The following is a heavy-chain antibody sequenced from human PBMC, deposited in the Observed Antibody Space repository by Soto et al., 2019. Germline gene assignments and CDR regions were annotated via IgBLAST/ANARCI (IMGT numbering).Heavy chain of an antibody. J-gene: IGHJ3*01. CDR1: GFTFSYYW. Sequence: EVQLVESGGGLVRPGGSLRLSCAAPGFTFSYYWMHWLRQAPGKGLVWVSRIHSDGSSTTYADFVKGRFIISRDNARNTVDLQMNSVRVEDTALYYCARGDRGAFDLWVPGRVVTVSS. CDR3: ARGDRGAFDL. D-gene: IGHD1-26*01. CDR2: IHSDGSST. V-gene: IGHV3-74*01.